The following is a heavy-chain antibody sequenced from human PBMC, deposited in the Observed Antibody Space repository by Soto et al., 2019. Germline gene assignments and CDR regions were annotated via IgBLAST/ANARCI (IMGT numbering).Heavy chain of an antibody. CDR1: GYTFTSYD. CDR2: MNPNSGNT. CDR3: VRDSPIGSTFSGYDGIDY. V-gene: IGHV1-8*01. Sequence: ASVKVSCKASGYTFTSYDINWVRQATGQGLEWMGWMNPNSGNTVYAQKFQGRVTMTRNTSISTAYMELSSLRSEDTAVYYCVRDSPIGSTFSGYDGIDYWGQGTLVTVSS. J-gene: IGHJ4*02. D-gene: IGHD5-12*01.